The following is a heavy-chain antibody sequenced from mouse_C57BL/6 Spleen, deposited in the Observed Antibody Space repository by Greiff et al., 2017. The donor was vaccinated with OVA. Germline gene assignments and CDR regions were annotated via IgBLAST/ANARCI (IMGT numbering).Heavy chain of an antibody. V-gene: IGHV2-2*01. J-gene: IGHJ2*01. Sequence: VKVVESGPGLVQPSQSLSITCTVSGFSLTSYGVHWVRQSPGKGLEWLGVIWSGGSTDYNAAFISRLSISKDNSKSQVFFKMNSLQADDTAIYYCARNWANWDYFDYWGQGTTLTVSS. CDR3: ARNWANWDYFDY. CDR1: GFSLTSYG. D-gene: IGHD4-1*01. CDR2: IWSGGST.